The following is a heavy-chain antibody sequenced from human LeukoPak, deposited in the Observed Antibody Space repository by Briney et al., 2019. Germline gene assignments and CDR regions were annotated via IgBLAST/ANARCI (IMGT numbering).Heavy chain of an antibody. V-gene: IGHV1-18*01. Sequence: ASVKVSCKASGYTFTSYGISWVRQAPGQGLEWMGWISAYNGNTNYAQKLQGRATMTTDTSTSTAYMELRSLRSDDTAVYYCARDLEFPRITDDYGDYEEPYYGTDVWGQGTTVTVSS. CDR3: ARDLEFPRITDDYGDYEEPYYGTDV. J-gene: IGHJ6*02. CDR1: GYTFTSYG. D-gene: IGHD4-17*01. CDR2: ISAYNGNT.